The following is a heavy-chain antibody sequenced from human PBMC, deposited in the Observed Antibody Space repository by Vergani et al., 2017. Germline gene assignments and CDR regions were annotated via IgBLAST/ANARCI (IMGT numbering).Heavy chain of an antibody. Sequence: SCAASGFTFDDYAMHWVRPAPGKGLEWVSGINWNSDSIAYADSVKGRFTISRDNAKNSLYLQMNSLRAEDTALYYCVKDIAASGNYWYFDLWGRGTLVTVSS. CDR3: VKDIAASGNYWYFDL. CDR2: INWNSDSI. D-gene: IGHD6-13*01. V-gene: IGHV3-9*01. CDR1: GFTFDDYA. J-gene: IGHJ2*01.